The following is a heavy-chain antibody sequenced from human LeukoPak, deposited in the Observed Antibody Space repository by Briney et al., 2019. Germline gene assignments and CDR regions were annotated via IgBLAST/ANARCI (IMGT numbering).Heavy chain of an antibody. CDR3: ARNNGMDV. CDR2: VNRDGSET. Sequence: GRSLRLSWAPSGFALSSHWMTWVRQVPGSGPEWVANVNRDGSETYYLDSVKGRFTISKDNAKNSLYLQMNSLRAEDTALYHCARNNGMDVWGQGTTVIVSS. J-gene: IGHJ6*02. V-gene: IGHV3-7*03. CDR1: GFALSSHW.